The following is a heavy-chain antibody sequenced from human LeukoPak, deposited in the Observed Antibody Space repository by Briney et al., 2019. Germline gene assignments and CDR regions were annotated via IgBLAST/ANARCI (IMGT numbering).Heavy chain of an antibody. CDR2: AYYRSKWYN. V-gene: IGHV6-1*01. D-gene: IGHD4-23*01. J-gene: IGHJ1*01. Sequence: SQTVSLTCAISGDSVSSNSAAWNWIRRSPSRGLEWLGRAYYRSKWYNEYAVSVKSRITINPDTSKNQFSLQLNSVTPEDTATYYCASTYGGHFQHWGQGTLVTVSS. CDR3: ASTYGGHFQH. CDR1: GDSVSSNSAA.